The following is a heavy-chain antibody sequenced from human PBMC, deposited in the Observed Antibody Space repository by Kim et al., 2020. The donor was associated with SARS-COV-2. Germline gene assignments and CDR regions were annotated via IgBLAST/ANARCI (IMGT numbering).Heavy chain of an antibody. V-gene: IGHV4-31*03. CDR2: IYYSGST. Sequence: SETLSLTCTVSGGSISSGGYYWSWIRQHPGKGLEWIGYIYYSGSTYYNPSLKSRVTISVDTSKNQFSLKLSSVTAADTAVYYCARVLSSDPNYYDSSPLWVLDVWGQGTTVTVSS. CDR3: ARVLSSDPNYYDSSPLWVLDV. CDR1: GGSISSGGYY. D-gene: IGHD3-22*01. J-gene: IGHJ6*02.